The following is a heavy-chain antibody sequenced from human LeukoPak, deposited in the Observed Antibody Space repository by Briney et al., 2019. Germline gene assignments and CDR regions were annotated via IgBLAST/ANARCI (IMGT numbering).Heavy chain of an antibody. CDR1: GYTFTGYY. V-gene: IGHV1-2*02. CDR2: INPNSGGT. D-gene: IGHD6-6*01. CDR3: ARGIPLVQGSFDY. J-gene: IGHJ4*02. Sequence: ASVKVSCKASGYTFTGYYMHWVRQAPGQGLEWMGWINPNSGGTNYAQKFQGRVTITRNTSISTAYMELSSLRSEDTAVYYCARGIPLVQGSFDYWGQGTLVTVSS.